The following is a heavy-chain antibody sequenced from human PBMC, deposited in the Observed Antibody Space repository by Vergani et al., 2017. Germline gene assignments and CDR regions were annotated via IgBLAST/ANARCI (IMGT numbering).Heavy chain of an antibody. J-gene: IGHJ4*02. V-gene: IGHV4-34*01. CDR2: INHSGST. Sequence: QVQLQESGPGLVKPSETLSLTCTVSGGSISSYYWSWIRQPPGKGLEWIGEINHSGSTNYNPSLKSRVTISVDTSKNQFSLKLSSVTAADTAVYYCARTLYGDYVFGGQGTLVTVSS. CDR1: GGSISSYY. CDR3: ARTLYGDYVF. D-gene: IGHD4-17*01.